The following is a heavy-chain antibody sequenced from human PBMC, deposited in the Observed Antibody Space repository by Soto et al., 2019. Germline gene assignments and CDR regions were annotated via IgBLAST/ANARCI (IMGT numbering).Heavy chain of an antibody. CDR3: ARLARYSSSSPWYYYYYYGMDV. CDR1: GYSFTSYW. V-gene: IGHV5-10-1*01. Sequence: ESLKISCKGSGYSFTSYWISWVRQMPGKGLEWMGRIDPSDSYTNYSPSFQGHVTISADKSISTAYLQWSSLKASDTAMYYCARLARYSSSSPWYYYYYYGMDVWGQGTTVTVSS. CDR2: IDPSDSYT. J-gene: IGHJ6*02. D-gene: IGHD6-6*01.